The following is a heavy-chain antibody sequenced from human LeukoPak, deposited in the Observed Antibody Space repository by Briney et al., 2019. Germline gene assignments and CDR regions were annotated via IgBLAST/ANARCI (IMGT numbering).Heavy chain of an antibody. V-gene: IGHV1-2*02. CDR2: INPNSGGT. J-gene: IGHJ4*02. CDR3: AIGYCSGTSCYTFDY. D-gene: IGHD2-2*02. Sequence: GASVKVSCKASGYTFTGYYMHWVRQAPGQGLEWMGWINPNSGGTNYAQKFQGRVTMTRDTSISTAYMELSRLRSDDTAVYYCAIGYCSGTSCYTFDYWGQGTLVTVSS. CDR1: GYTFTGYY.